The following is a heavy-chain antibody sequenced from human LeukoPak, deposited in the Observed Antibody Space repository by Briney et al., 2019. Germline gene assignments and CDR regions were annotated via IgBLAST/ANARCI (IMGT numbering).Heavy chain of an antibody. D-gene: IGHD6-13*01. CDR3: ARRQPPGWFDP. J-gene: IGHJ5*02. Sequence: PSETLSLTCNVSGGSLRSINFYWGWIRQPPGKGLEWIGSIYKSRSAYYNPSLKSRVTISVETSKNQFSLKVTSVTAADTAFYYCARRQPPGWFDPWGQGTLVTVSS. CDR2: IYKSRSA. CDR1: GGSLRSINFY. V-gene: IGHV4-39*07.